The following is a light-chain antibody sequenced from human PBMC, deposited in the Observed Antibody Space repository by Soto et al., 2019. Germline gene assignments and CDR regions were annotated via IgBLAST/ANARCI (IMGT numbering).Light chain of an antibody. CDR1: QNINNY. CDR2: GAS. CDR3: QQYESYSPLT. V-gene: IGKV3D-15*01. Sequence: EIVMTQSPATLSVSPGERATLSCRARQNINNYLAWYQQKLGQAPRLLIYGASTRATGIPARFSGSGSGTEFTLTIAGLQPEDFATYYCQQYESYSPLTFGGGTKVDI. J-gene: IGKJ4*01.